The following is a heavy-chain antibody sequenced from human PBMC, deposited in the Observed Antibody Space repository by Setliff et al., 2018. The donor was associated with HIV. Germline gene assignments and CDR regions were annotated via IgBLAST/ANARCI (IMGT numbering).Heavy chain of an antibody. Sequence: QPGGSLRLSCVASGLPFYNYWMTWLRRAPGRGLEWVANIKQDGSDMHYIESVKGRFTIFRDNAKNSVFLQMNSLRAEDTAVYYCAKELGFWSGYSGPPLAYWGQGTLVTV. CDR2: IKQDGSDM. CDR3: AKELGFWSGYSGPPLAY. CDR1: GLPFYNYW. J-gene: IGHJ4*02. D-gene: IGHD3-3*01. V-gene: IGHV3-7*01.